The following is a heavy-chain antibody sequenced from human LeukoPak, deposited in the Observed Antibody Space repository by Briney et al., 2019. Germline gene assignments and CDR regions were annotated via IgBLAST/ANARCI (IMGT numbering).Heavy chain of an antibody. J-gene: IGHJ3*02. CDR2: ISAYNGNT. D-gene: IGHD2-2*01. CDR3: ARWVVVVPAAALDAFDI. CDR1: GYTFTSYG. Sequence: ASVKVSCKASGYTFTSYGISWVRQAPGQGLEWMGWISAYNGNTNYAQKLQGRVTMTTDTSTSTAYMELRSLRSDDTAVYYCARWVVVVPAAALDAFDIWGQGTTVTVSS. V-gene: IGHV1-18*01.